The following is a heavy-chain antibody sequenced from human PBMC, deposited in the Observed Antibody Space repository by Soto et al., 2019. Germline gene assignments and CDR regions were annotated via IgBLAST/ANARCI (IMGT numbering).Heavy chain of an antibody. Sequence: SETLSLTCNVSGFAISRGYYWSWVRQPPGKGLEWIGSIYPSVSSYHNPSLESRLTLSIDTSKNQFTLKLASVTAADMALYYCAREKVGTTFFDNWGQGTQVT. CDR3: AREKVGTTFFDN. CDR1: GFAISRGYY. V-gene: IGHV4-38-2*02. D-gene: IGHD1-1*01. CDR2: IYPSVSS. J-gene: IGHJ4*02.